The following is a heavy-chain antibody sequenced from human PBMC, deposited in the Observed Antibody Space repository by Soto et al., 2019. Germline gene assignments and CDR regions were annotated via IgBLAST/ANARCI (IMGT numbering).Heavy chain of an antibody. D-gene: IGHD4-4*01. CDR3: TTTPTLTTPL. Sequence: SETLSLTCAVSGASVTSDLYYWTWIRQPPGKGMEWIGYIFYNGATNHNPSLKSRVTMSLETSKNQFSLKLISVTAEDTAVYYCTTTPTLTTPLGGQGTLFTVSS. J-gene: IGHJ4*02. CDR1: GASVTSDLYY. V-gene: IGHV4-61*01. CDR2: IFYNGAT.